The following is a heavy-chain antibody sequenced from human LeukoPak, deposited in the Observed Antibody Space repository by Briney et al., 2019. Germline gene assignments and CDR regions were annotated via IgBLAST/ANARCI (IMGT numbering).Heavy chain of an antibody. CDR3: ARDLYYYDSSGYSHHDAFDI. CDR2: INPNSGGT. J-gene: IGHJ3*02. V-gene: IGHV1-2*02. Sequence: ASVTVSCTASGYTFTGYYMHWVRQAPGQGLEWMGWINPNSGGTNYAQKFQGRVTMTRDTSISTAYMELSRLRSDDTAVYYCARDLYYYDSSGYSHHDAFDIWGQGTMVTVSS. D-gene: IGHD3-22*01. CDR1: GYTFTGYY.